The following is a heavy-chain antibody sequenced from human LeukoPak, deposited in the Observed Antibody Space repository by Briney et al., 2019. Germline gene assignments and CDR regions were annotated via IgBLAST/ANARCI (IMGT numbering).Heavy chain of an antibody. CDR2: INYGGTT. D-gene: IGHD3-10*01. J-gene: IGHJ4*02. Sequence: PSQTLSLTCTVSGASISSGGYYWSWIRQPPGREMEWIASINYGGTTYYNPSLKSRVTISVDTSKNHFSLRLSSVTAADTAVYLCARYVVSGAGTYYFDYWGQGSLVTVSS. CDR3: ARYVVSGAGTYYFDY. CDR1: GASISSGGYY. V-gene: IGHV4-39*02.